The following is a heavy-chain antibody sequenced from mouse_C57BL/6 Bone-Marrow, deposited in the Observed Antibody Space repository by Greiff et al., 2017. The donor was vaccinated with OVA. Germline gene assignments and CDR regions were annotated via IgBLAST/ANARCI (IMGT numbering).Heavy chain of an antibody. J-gene: IGHJ2*01. V-gene: IGHV5-4*01. CDR2: ISDGGSYT. CDR3: AREIDDGCYGGFDY. Sequence: EVQLVESGGGLVKPGGSLKLSCAASGFTFSSYAMSWVRQTPEKRLEWVATISDGGSYTYYPDNVKGRFTISRDNAKNNLYLQMSHLKSEDTAMYYCAREIDDGCYGGFDYWGQGTTLTVSS. CDR1: GFTFSSYA. D-gene: IGHD2-3*01.